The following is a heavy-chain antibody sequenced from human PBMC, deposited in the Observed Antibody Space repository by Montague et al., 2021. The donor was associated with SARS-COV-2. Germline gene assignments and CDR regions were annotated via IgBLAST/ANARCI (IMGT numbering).Heavy chain of an antibody. CDR2: IYTSGTT. J-gene: IGHJ4*02. D-gene: IGHD5-12*01. Sequence: TLSLTCTVSGGSISSGSYYWSWIRQPAGKGLEWIGRIYTSGTTDYGFSLKSRVTISVDTSKNQFSLKLTSVTAADTAVYYCARAHSGSRAHLDNWGQGSLVTVSS. CDR3: ARAHSGSRAHLDN. CDR1: GGSISSGSYY. V-gene: IGHV4-61*02.